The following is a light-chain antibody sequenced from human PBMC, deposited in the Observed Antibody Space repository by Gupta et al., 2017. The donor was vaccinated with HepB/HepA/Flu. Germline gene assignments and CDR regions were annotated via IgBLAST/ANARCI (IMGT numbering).Light chain of an antibody. J-gene: IGKJ5*01. Sequence: EIVLTQSPATLSLSPGERATLSCRASQSVSSYLAWYQQKPGQAPRLLIYDASNGATGIPARFSGSGSGTEFTLTISSLEPEDFAVYYCLQRSNCPITFGQGTQLEIK. CDR3: LQRSNCPIT. CDR1: QSVSSY. V-gene: IGKV3-11*01. CDR2: DAS.